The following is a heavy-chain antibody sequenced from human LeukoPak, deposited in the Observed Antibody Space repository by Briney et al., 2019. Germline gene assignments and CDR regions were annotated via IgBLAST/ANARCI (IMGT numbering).Heavy chain of an antibody. V-gene: IGHV1-24*01. J-gene: IGHJ4*02. CDR3: ALQLAGLPFDY. CDR1: GYTLTELS. CDR2: FDPEDGET. Sequence: ASVKLSCKVSGYTLTELSMHWVRQAPGKGLEWMGGFDPEDGETIYAQKFQGRVTMTRNTSISTAYMELSSLRSEDTAVYYCALQLAGLPFDYWGQGTLVTVSS. D-gene: IGHD6-19*01.